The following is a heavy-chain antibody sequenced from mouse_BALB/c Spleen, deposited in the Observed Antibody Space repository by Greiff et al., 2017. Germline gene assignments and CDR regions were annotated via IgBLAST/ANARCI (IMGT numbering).Heavy chain of an antibody. CDR2: ISYDGSN. J-gene: IGHJ1*01. D-gene: IGHD2-14*01. Sequence: EVKLVESGPGLVKPSQSLSLTCSVTGYSITSGYYWNWIRQFPGNKLEWMGYISYDGSNNYNPSLKNRISITRDTSKNQFFLKLNSVTTEDTATYYCARGGGYDWYFDVWGAGTTVTVSS. CDR3: ARGGGYDWYFDV. V-gene: IGHV3-6*02. CDR1: GYSITSGYY.